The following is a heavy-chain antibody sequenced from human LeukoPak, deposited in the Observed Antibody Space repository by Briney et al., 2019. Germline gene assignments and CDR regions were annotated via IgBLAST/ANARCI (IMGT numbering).Heavy chain of an antibody. CDR2: ISSSSSYI. CDR3: ARSAWGSGWYYYFDY. Sequence: GGSLRLSCAASGFTFSSYSMNWVRQAPGKGLEWVSSISSSSSYIYYADSVKRRFTTSHDTAKNSLYLQMNSLRAEDTAVYYCARSAWGSGWYYYFDYWGQGTLVTVSS. CDR1: GFTFSSYS. J-gene: IGHJ4*02. D-gene: IGHD6-19*01. V-gene: IGHV3-21*01.